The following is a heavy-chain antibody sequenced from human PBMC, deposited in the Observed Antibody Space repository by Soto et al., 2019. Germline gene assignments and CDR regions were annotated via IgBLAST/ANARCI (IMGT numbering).Heavy chain of an antibody. CDR3: ATVRWELHDAFDI. D-gene: IGHD4-17*01. J-gene: IGHJ3*02. Sequence: QVQLQESGPGLVKPSQTLSLTCTVSGGSISTGGYYWSWIRQHPGRGLEWIGYIYHSGMTFSNPSLQRRVASSIDTSENQFSLKLSSVTAADTAVYYCATVRWELHDAFDIWGHGTMVSVSS. CDR1: GGSISTGGYY. V-gene: IGHV4-31*03. CDR2: IYHSGMT.